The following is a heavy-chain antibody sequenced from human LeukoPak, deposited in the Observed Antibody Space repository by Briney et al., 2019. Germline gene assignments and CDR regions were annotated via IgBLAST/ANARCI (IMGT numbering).Heavy chain of an antibody. J-gene: IGHJ4*02. V-gene: IGHV5-51*01. Sequence: GESLKISCKGSGYSFTAYWIGWVRQMPGKGLEWMGIIYPGESDTRYSPSCQGQVTISVDKSITTAYLQWSSLKASDSAMYYCARHSSYYGSGTSIDYWGQGTLVTVSS. CDR1: GYSFTAYW. CDR2: IYPGESDT. D-gene: IGHD3-10*01. CDR3: ARHSSYYGSGTSIDY.